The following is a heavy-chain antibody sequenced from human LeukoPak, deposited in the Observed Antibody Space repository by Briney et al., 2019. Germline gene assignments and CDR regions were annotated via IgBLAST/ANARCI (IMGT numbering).Heavy chain of an antibody. CDR3: ARSETIFGVVIPRWTFDI. CDR1: GYSFTSYW. CDR2: IYPGDSDT. V-gene: IGHV5-51*01. D-gene: IGHD3-3*01. J-gene: IGHJ3*02. Sequence: GESLKISCKGSGYSFTSYWIGWVRQMPGKGLEWMESIYPGDSDTRYSPSFQGQVTISVDKSISTAHLQWSSLKASDTAMYYCARSETIFGVVIPRWTFDIWGQGTMVTVSS.